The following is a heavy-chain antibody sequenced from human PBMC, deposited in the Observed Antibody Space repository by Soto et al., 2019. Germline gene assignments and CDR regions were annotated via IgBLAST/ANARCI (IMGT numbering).Heavy chain of an antibody. Sequence: EVQLLESGGGLVQPGGSLRLSCAASGFTFNNYAMSWVRQAPGKGLEWVSNINDPGSRTYYADSVKGRFSISRENSKNTLFLQMNSLRADDTAVYYCAKDLPHDYTYMCPMSWGQGTLVTVSS. J-gene: IGHJ4*02. CDR2: INDPGSRT. D-gene: IGHD4-4*01. CDR3: AKDLPHDYTYMCPMS. CDR1: GFTFNNYA. V-gene: IGHV3-23*01.